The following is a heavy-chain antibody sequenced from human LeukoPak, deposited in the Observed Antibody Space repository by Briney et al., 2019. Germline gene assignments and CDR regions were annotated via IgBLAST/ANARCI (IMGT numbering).Heavy chain of an antibody. CDR1: GGSISSYY. CDR2: IYYTGFT. J-gene: IGHJ4*02. Sequence: SETLSLTCTVSGGSISSYYWSWIRQPPGKGLEWIGFIYYTGFTIYNPSLKSRVTISVDTSKNQFSLKLSSVTAADTAVYYCARSRQIQLWLEFDYWGQGTLVTVSS. CDR3: ARSRQIQLWLEFDY. V-gene: IGHV4-59*01. D-gene: IGHD5-18*01.